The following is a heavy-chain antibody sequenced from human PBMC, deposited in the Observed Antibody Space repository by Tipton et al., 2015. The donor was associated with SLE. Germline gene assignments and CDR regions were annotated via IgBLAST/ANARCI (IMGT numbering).Heavy chain of an antibody. V-gene: IGHV3-30*18. D-gene: IGHD4-11*01. CDR2: IWYDGSNK. Sequence: SLRLSCAASGFTFSSYGMHWVRQAPGKGLEWVAAIWYDGSNKYYADSVKGRFTISRDNSKNTLYLQMNSLRAEDTAVYYCAKDSGLQFYYYMDVWGKGTTVTISS. CDR1: GFTFSSYG. CDR3: AKDSGLQFYYYMDV. J-gene: IGHJ6*03.